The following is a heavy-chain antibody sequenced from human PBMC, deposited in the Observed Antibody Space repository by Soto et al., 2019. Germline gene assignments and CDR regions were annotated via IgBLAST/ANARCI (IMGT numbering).Heavy chain of an antibody. J-gene: IGHJ4*02. CDR3: ARDVGPVTIFGEALSGYFDF. CDR1: GFSFGNYW. CDR2: IKEDGSER. V-gene: IGHV3-7*03. Sequence: GGSLRLSCAVSGFSFGNYWMSWVRQAPGKGLEWLASIKEDGSERYYLDSVKGRCTISRDNAKDSLSLQMNSLRGEDTAFYYCARDVGPVTIFGEALSGYFDFWGQGNLVTVSS. D-gene: IGHD3-3*01.